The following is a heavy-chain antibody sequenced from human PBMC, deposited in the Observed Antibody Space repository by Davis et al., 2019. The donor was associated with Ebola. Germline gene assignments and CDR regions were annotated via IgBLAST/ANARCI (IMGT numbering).Heavy chain of an antibody. V-gene: IGHV4-39*07. D-gene: IGHD3-10*01. CDR3: ARMDYYYGSGTNRFDP. Sequence: SETLSLTCTVSGGSISSSSYYWGWIRQPPGKGLEWIGEINHSGSTNYNPSLKSRVTISVDTSKNQFSLKLSSVTAADTAVYYCARMDYYYGSGTNRFDPWGQGTLVTVSS. J-gene: IGHJ5*02. CDR2: INHSGST. CDR1: GGSISSSSYY.